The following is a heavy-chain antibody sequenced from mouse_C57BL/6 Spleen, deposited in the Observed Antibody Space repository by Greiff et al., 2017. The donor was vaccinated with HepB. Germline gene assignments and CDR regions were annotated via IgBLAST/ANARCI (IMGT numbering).Heavy chain of an antibody. Sequence: VQLQQSGPELVKPGASVKISCKASGYAFSSSWMNWVKQRPGKGLEWIGRIYPGDGDTNYNGKFKGKATLTADKSSSTAYMQLSSLTSEDSAVYFCARGGMRWYYFDYWGQGTTLTVSS. CDR1: GYAFSSSW. V-gene: IGHV1-82*01. CDR3: ARGGMRWYYFDY. J-gene: IGHJ2*01. CDR2: IYPGDGDT.